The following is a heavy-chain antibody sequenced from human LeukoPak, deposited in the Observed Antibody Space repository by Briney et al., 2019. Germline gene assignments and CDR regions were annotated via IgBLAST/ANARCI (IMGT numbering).Heavy chain of an antibody. CDR2: MSSSGKTI. CDR3: ARVAHSMDAAGHLVEGQDH. V-gene: IGHV3-11*04. Sequence: GGSLRLSCAASGFTFSSYWMSWIRQAPGKGLEWVSYMSSSGKTIKYLGSVKGRFTTSRDTAKNSLYLQMRSLRVEDTAVYYCARVAHSMDAAGHLVEGQDHWGQGTLVTVSS. D-gene: IGHD6-6*01. CDR1: GFTFSSYW. J-gene: IGHJ4*02.